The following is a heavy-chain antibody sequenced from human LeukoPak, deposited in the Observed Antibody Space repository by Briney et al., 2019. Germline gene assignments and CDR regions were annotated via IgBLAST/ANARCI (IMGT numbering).Heavy chain of an antibody. V-gene: IGHV4-59*01. CDR1: GGSINSYY. CDR3: ASYSNSWYYFDY. D-gene: IGHD6-13*01. J-gene: IGHJ4*02. Sequence: SETLSLTCTVSGGSINSYYWSWIRQPPGKGLEWIGYMYYSGNSYYNPSLKSRVTISVDTSKNQFSLKLSSMTAADTAVYYCASYSNSWYYFDYWGQGTLVTVSS. CDR2: MYYSGNS.